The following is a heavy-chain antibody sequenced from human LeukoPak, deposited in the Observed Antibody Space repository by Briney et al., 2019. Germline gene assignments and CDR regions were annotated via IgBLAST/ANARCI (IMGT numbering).Heavy chain of an antibody. J-gene: IGHJ2*01. D-gene: IGHD2-8*01. Sequence: ETLSLTCAVYGGSFSGYYWSWVRQAPGKGLEWVANIKQDGSEKYYVDSVKGRFTISRDNSKDTLYLQMNSLRAEDTAVYYCARGILMVYVTYWYFDLWGRGTLVTVSS. CDR3: ARGILMVYVTYWYFDL. CDR2: IKQDGSEK. V-gene: IGHV3-7*03. CDR1: GGSFSGYY.